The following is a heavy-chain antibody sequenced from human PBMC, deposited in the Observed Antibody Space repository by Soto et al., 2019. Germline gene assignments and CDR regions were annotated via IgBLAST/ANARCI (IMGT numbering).Heavy chain of an antibody. CDR3: ARDLAYSSSSDWFDP. CDR1: GGSISSGGYY. V-gene: IGHV4-31*03. CDR2: IYYSGST. J-gene: IGHJ5*02. Sequence: SETLSLTCTVSGGSISSGGYYWSWIRQHPGKGLEWIGYIYYSGSTYYNPSLKSRVAISVDTSKNQFSLKLSSVTAADTAVYYCARDLAYSSSSDWFDPWGQGTLVTVSS. D-gene: IGHD6-6*01.